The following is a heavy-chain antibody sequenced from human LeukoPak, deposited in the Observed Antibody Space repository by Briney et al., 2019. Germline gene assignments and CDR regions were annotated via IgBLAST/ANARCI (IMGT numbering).Heavy chain of an antibody. Sequence: GGSLRLSCAVSGITLSNYGMSWVRQAPGKGLEWVAGISDSGGRTKYADSVKGRFTISRDNSKTPLYLQMNSLRAEDTAVYFCAKRGVVIRVILVGFHKEAYYFDSWGQGALVTVSS. D-gene: IGHD3-22*01. CDR1: GITLSNYG. J-gene: IGHJ4*02. CDR2: ISDSGGRT. CDR3: AKRGVVIRVILVGFHKEAYYFDS. V-gene: IGHV3-23*01.